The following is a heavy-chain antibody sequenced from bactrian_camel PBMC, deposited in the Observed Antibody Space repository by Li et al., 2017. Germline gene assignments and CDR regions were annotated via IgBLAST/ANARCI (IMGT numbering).Heavy chain of an antibody. V-gene: IGHV3S68*01. CDR3: AASSLPVVVTGPPDTHDYNY. D-gene: IGHD8*01. CDR1: KRTYDTYR. Sequence: HVQLVESGGGSVQAGGSLTLSCVASKRTYDTYRMGWFRQSPGKEREGVASVYSPSGLKTYAASVKGRFTISRDSATNTLTLQMNSLKPEDTAMYYCAASSLPVVVTGPPDTHDYNYWGQGTQVTVS. J-gene: IGHJ4*01. CDR2: VYSPSGLK.